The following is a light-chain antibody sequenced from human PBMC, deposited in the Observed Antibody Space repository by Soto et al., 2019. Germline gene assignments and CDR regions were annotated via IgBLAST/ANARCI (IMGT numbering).Light chain of an antibody. V-gene: IGLV2-14*01. CDR1: SSDVGGYNY. CDR2: EVN. Sequence: QSVLTQPASVSGSPGQSITISCTGTSSDVGGYNYVSWYQQHPGKAPKVMIYEVNNRPSGVSNRFSGSKYGNTASLTISGLRAADEADYYWSAYRSIGTVVFGTGPTLTVL. J-gene: IGLJ1*01. CDR3: SAYRSIGTVV.